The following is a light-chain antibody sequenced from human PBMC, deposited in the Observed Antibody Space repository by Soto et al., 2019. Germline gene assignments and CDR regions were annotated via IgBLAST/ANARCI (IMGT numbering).Light chain of an antibody. CDR1: NIGRKS. J-gene: IGLJ2*01. CDR3: QVWDSSSDHVV. Sequence: SYELTQPPSVSVAPGKTSRITCGGNNIGRKSVHWYQHKPGQAPVVVIYYDTDRPSGIPERFSGSNSGNTATLTISRVEAGDEADDYCQVWDSSSDHVVFGGGTKLTVL. CDR2: YDT. V-gene: IGLV3-21*04.